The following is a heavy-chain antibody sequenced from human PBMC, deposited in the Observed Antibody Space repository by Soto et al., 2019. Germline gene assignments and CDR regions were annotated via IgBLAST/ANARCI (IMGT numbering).Heavy chain of an antibody. CDR2: INPNSGGT. Sequence: GASVKVSCKASGYTFTGYYMHWVRQAPGQGLEWKGWINPNSGGTNYAKKFQGWVTMTRDTSISTAYMELSRLRSDDTAVYYCARAWRLSSSPGGMDVWGQGTTVTVSS. V-gene: IGHV1-2*04. CDR1: GYTFTGYY. D-gene: IGHD6-6*01. CDR3: ARAWRLSSSPGGMDV. J-gene: IGHJ6*02.